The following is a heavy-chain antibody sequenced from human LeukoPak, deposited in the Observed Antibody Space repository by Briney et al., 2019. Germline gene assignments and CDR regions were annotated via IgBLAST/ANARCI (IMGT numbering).Heavy chain of an antibody. CDR3: AKDGALYYYDSSGYYSSYGMDV. J-gene: IGHJ6*02. CDR1: GFTFDDYA. CDR2: ISWNSGSI. Sequence: GGSLRLSCAASGFTFDDYAMHWVRQAPGKGLEWVSGISWNSGSIGYADSVKGRLTISRDNAKNSLYLQMNSLRAEDTALYYCAKDGALYYYDSSGYYSSYGMDVWGQGTTVTVSS. V-gene: IGHV3-9*01. D-gene: IGHD3-22*01.